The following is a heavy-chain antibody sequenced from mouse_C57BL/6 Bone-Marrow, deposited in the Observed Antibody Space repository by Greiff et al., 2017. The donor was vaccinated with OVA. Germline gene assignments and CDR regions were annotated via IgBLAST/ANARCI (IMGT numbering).Heavy chain of an antibody. D-gene: IGHD3-2*02. CDR3: ARQLRLGV. CDR1: GFKIKNTY. V-gene: IGHV14-3*01. J-gene: IGHJ3*01. Sequence: VQLQQSVAELVRPGASVKLSCTASGFKIKNTYMHWVKQRPEQGLEWIGRIDPANGNTKYAPKFQGKATITADTSSNTAYLQLSSLTSEDTAIYYCARQLRLGVWGQGTLVTVSA. CDR2: IDPANGNT.